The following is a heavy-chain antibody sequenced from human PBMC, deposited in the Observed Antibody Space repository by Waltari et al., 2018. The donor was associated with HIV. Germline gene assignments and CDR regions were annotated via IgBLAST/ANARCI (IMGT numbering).Heavy chain of an antibody. CDR1: GYTLTELS. J-gene: IGHJ4*02. CDR3: ATKLPGYMASPFDY. D-gene: IGHD2-2*02. CDR2: FDPEDGET. V-gene: IGHV1-24*01. Sequence: QVQLVQSGAEVKKPGASVKASCKVSGYTLTELSMHWVRQAPGKGRGWMGGFDPEDGETIDAQKFQGRVTMTEDTSTDTAYMELSSLRSEDTAVYYCATKLPGYMASPFDYWGQGTLVTVSS.